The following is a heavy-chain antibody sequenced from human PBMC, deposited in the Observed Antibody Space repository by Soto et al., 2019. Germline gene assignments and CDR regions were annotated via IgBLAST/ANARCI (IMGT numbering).Heavy chain of an antibody. J-gene: IGHJ5*02. V-gene: IGHV5-51*01. CDR2: IYPGDSDT. CDR1: GYSFTSYW. D-gene: IGHD3-3*01. Sequence: PGESLKISCKGSGYSFTSYWIGWVRQMPGKGLEWMGIIYPGDSDTRYSPSFQGQVTISADKSISTAYLQWSSLKASDTAMYYCPQDTFFGVPPRWFDPWGQGTLVTVSS. CDR3: PQDTFFGVPPRWFDP.